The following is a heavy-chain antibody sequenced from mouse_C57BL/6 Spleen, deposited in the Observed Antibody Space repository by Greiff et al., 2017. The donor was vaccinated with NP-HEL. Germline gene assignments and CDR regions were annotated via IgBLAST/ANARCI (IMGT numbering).Heavy chain of an antibody. CDR1: GYTFTSYW. J-gene: IGHJ3*01. D-gene: IGHD2-5*01. CDR3: ARRDYYSNYGFAY. CDR2: IDPSDSET. Sequence: VQLQQSGAELVRPGSSVKLSCKASGYTFTSYWMHWVKQRPIQGLEWIGNIDPSDSETHYNQKFKDKATLTVDKSSSTAYMQLSSLTSEDSAVYYCARRDYYSNYGFAYWGQGTLVTVSA. V-gene: IGHV1-52*01.